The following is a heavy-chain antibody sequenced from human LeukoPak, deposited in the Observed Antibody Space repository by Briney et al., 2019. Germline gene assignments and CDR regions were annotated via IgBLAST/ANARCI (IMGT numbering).Heavy chain of an antibody. CDR2: ISWNSGSI. CDR1: GFTFSNYA. V-gene: IGHV3-9*01. CDR3: AEALWFGELLYAAFDI. J-gene: IGHJ3*02. Sequence: GGSLRLSCAASGFTFSNYAMHWVRQAPGKGLEWVSGISWNSGSIGYADSVKGRFTISRDNAKNSLYLQMNSLRAEDTALYYCAEALWFGELLYAAFDIWGQGTMVTVSS. D-gene: IGHD3-10*01.